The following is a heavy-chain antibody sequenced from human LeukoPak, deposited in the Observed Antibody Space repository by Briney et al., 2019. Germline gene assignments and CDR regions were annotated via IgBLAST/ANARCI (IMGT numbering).Heavy chain of an antibody. CDR1: GFTFSTYW. D-gene: IGHD3-22*01. CDR2: IKQDGSEK. Sequence: GGSLRLSCAASGFTFSTYWMTWVRQAPGKGLEWVANIKQDGSEKYYVDSVKGRFTISRDNAKNSLYLQMNSLRAEDTAVYYCARYYYDSSGYYYPTIFDYWGQGTLVTVSS. V-gene: IGHV3-7*01. J-gene: IGHJ4*02. CDR3: ARYYYDSSGYYYPTIFDY.